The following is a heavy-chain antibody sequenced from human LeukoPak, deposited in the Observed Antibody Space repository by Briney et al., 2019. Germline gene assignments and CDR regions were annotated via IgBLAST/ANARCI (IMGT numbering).Heavy chain of an antibody. CDR3: ARVSVTTETDWFDP. J-gene: IGHJ5*02. V-gene: IGHV4-34*01. CDR1: GGSFSAYY. D-gene: IGHD4-17*01. CDR2: INHSGST. Sequence: SETLSLTCAIYGGSFSAYYWNWIRQPPGKGLEWIGEINHSGSTNYNPSLKSRVTISVDTSKNQFSLKLSSVTAADTAVYYCARVSVTTETDWFDPWGQGTLVTVSS.